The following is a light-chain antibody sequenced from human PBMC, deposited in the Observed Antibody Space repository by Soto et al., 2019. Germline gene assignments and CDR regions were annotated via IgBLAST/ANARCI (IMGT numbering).Light chain of an antibody. CDR1: SCDIGGYKY. CDR2: EVS. CDR3: SSFTSSSSWV. J-gene: IGLJ3*02. V-gene: IGLV2-14*01. Sequence: QSVLTQPASVSGSPGQSSTVSCTGSSCDIGGYKYVSWYQHHPGKAPKVIIYEVSARPSGVPDRFSGSKSGNTASLTISGLQAEDEADYFCSSFTSSSSWVLGGGTQLTVL.